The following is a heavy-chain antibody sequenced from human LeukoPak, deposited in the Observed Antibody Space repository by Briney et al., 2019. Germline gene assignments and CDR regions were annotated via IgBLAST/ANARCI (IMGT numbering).Heavy chain of an antibody. J-gene: IGHJ6*03. CDR1: GGSISSYY. CDR2: IYYSGST. Sequence: SETLSLTCTVSGGSISSYYWSWIRQPPGKGLEWIGYIYYSGSTNYNPSLKSRVTMSVDTSKNQFSLKLSSVTAADTAVYYCASRSSWLNYYYYMDVWGKGTTVTVSS. CDR3: ASRSSWLNYYYYMDV. V-gene: IGHV4-59*01. D-gene: IGHD6-13*01.